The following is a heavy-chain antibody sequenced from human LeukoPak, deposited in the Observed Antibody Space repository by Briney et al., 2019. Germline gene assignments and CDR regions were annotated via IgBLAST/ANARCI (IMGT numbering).Heavy chain of an antibody. D-gene: IGHD6-25*01. CDR1: GFTFSSYG. CDR2: ISSSSSYI. CDR3: ARDPYSGLFDY. Sequence: RRSLRLSCAASGFTFSSYGMNWVRQAPGKGLEWVSSISSSSSYIYYADSVKGRFTISRDNAKNSLYLQMNSLRAEDTAVYYCARDPYSGLFDYWGQGTLVTVSS. V-gene: IGHV3-21*01. J-gene: IGHJ4*02.